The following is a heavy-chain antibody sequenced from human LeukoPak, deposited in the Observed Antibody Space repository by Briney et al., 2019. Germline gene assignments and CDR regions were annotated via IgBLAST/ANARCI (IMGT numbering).Heavy chain of an antibody. V-gene: IGHV1-2*02. CDR1: GYTFTGYY. J-gene: IGHJ4*02. D-gene: IGHD3-10*01. CDR3: ASTMVRGALAYYFDY. Sequence: ASVKVSCKASGYTFTGYYMHWVRQAPGQGLEWMGWINPNSGGTNYAQKFQGRDTMTRDTSISTAYMELSRLRSDDTAVYYCASTMVRGALAYYFDYWGQGTLVTVSS. CDR2: INPNSGGT.